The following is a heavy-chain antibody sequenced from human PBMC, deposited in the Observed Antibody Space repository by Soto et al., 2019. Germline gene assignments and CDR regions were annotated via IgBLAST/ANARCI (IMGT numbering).Heavy chain of an antibody. V-gene: IGHV1-2*02. D-gene: IGHD2-15*01. CDR1: GYTFTGYY. Sequence: QVQLVQSGAEVKKPGASVKVSCKASGYTFTGYYMHWVRQAPGQGLEWMGWINPNSGGTNYAQKFQGRVTMTRDTSISTAYMELGRLRSDDTAVYYCARVNVVVVAATREYYFDYWGQGTLVTVSS. CDR2: INPNSGGT. CDR3: ARVNVVVVAATREYYFDY. J-gene: IGHJ4*02.